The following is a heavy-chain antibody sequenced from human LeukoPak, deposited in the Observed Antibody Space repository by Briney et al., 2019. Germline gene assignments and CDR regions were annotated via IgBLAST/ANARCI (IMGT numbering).Heavy chain of an antibody. CDR2: INPNSGGT. Sequence: SVTLSCKASGYIFTGYYIHWVRQAPARGGEWMGRINPNSGGTKYAQTSQGRVPINRDTSISTAYMELSRLSCGAPAVYFCVRDGGMIAMAIGTSDIWGEGRMLTASS. V-gene: IGHV1-2*06. D-gene: IGHD2-21*01. CDR1: GYIFTGYY. J-gene: IGHJ3*02. CDR3: VRDGGMIAMAIGTSDI.